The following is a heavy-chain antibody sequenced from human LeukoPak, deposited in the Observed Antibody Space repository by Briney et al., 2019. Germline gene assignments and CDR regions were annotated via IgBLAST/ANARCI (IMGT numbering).Heavy chain of an antibody. CDR3: ARGGHSDPGWAFDI. J-gene: IGHJ3*02. Sequence: SVKVSCKASGGTFSSYAISWVRQAPGQGLEWMGGIIPIFGTANYAQKFQGRVTITADESTSTAYMELSSLRSEDTAVYYCARGGHSDPGWAFDIWGQGTMVTVSS. CDR2: IIPIFGTA. CDR1: GGTFSSYA. D-gene: IGHD4-23*01. V-gene: IGHV1-69*13.